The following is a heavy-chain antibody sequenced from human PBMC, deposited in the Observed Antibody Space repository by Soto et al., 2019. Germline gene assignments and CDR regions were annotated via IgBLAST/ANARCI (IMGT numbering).Heavy chain of an antibody. CDR1: GNTFTYRY. J-gene: IGHJ4*02. D-gene: IGHD1-26*01. CDR2: ITPFNGDV. V-gene: IGHV1-45*02. CDR3: ASGGAGSGPFTWELPDH. Sequence: QMQLVQSGAEVKKPGSSVTVSCKALGNTFTYRYLHWVRQAPGQALEWMGWITPFNGDVHYAQKFRKRVTITRARSINTTYRRMSSLRSEDTAMYYCASGGAGSGPFTWELPDHWGQGTLVTVSS.